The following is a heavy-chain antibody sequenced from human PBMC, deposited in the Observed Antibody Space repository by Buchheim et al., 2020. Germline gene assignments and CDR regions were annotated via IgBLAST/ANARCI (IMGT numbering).Heavy chain of an antibody. CDR1: GGSFSGYY. D-gene: IGHD6-13*01. J-gene: IGHJ5*02. CDR2: INHSGST. V-gene: IGHV4-34*01. Sequence: QVQLQQWGAGLLKPSETLSLTCAVYGGSFSGYYWSWIRQPPGKGLEWIGEINHSGSTNYNPSLKSRVTISVDTSKNQVSLKLSSVTAADTAVYYCAREDSSSWSKRNNWFDPWGQGTL. CDR3: AREDSSSWSKRNNWFDP.